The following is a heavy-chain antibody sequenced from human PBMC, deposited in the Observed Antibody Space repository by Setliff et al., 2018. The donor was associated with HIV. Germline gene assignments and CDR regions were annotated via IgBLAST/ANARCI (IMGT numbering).Heavy chain of an antibody. CDR2: ISGSGDIT. V-gene: IGHV3-23*01. CDR1: GFSFRSYA. J-gene: IGHJ4*02. Sequence: GGSLRLSCAASGFSFRSYAVSWVRQAPGKGLEWVSVISGSGDITYYRESVKGRFTVSRDNSNNTVYLQMNSLGAEDTAMYYCAKTQTVITVYGPFDSWGQGTPVTVSS. D-gene: IGHD4-4*01. CDR3: AKTQTVITVYGPFDS.